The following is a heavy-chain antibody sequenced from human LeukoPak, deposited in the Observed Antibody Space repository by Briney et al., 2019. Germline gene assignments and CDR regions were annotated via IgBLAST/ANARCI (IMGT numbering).Heavy chain of an antibody. V-gene: IGHV1-69*05. CDR2: IIPIFGTA. CDR1: GGTFSSYA. D-gene: IGHD2-2*01. Sequence: SVKVSCKASGGTFSSYAISWVRQAPGQGLEWMGGIIPIFGTANYAQKFQGRVTMTTDTSTSTAYMELRSLRSDDTAVYYCARGDIVVVPAATLSYYYYGMDVWGQGTTVTVPS. CDR3: ARGDIVVVPAATLSYYYYGMDV. J-gene: IGHJ6*02.